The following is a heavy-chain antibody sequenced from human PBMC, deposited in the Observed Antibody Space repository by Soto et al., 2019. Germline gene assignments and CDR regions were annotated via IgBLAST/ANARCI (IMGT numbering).Heavy chain of an antibody. D-gene: IGHD3-3*01. J-gene: IGHJ6*03. V-gene: IGHV3-7*01. Sequence: EVQLVESGGGLVQPGGSLRLSCAASGFTFSSYWMSWVRQAPGKGLEWVANIKQDGSEKYYVDSVKGRFTISRDNAKNSLYLQMNSLSAEAKAVDYCATNFWSGYYSVHYREVWGKGTTVTVAS. CDR2: IKQDGSEK. CDR3: ATNFWSGYYSVHYREV. CDR1: GFTFSSYW.